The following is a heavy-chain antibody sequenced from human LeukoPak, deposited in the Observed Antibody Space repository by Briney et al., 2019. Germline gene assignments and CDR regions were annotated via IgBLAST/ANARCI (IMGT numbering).Heavy chain of an antibody. CDR3: ARNAIVGATIWFDP. D-gene: IGHD1-26*01. CDR2: IYYSGST. J-gene: IGHJ5*02. V-gene: IGHV4-39*01. CDR1: GGSISSSDYY. Sequence: SETLSLTCTVSGGSISSSDYYWGWIRQPPGEGLEWIGSIYYSGSTYYNPSLKSRVILSVDTSKNQFSLKLSSVTAADSAVHFCARNAIVGATIWFDPWGQGTLVTVSS.